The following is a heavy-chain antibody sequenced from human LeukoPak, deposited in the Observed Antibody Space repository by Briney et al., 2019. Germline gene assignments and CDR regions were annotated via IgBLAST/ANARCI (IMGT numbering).Heavy chain of an antibody. CDR3: ARDLGYSGYDYGY. CDR2: ITPNSGGT. Sequence: GASVKVSCKASGYTFTGYYMHWVRQAPGQGLEWMGWITPNSGGTNYAQKFQGRVTMTRDTSISTAYMELSRLGSDDTAVYYCARDLGYSGYDYGYWGQGTLVTVSS. J-gene: IGHJ4*02. D-gene: IGHD5-12*01. V-gene: IGHV1-2*02. CDR1: GYTFTGYY.